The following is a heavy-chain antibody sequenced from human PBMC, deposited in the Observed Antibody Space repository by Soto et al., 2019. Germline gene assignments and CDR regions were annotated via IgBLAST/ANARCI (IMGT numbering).Heavy chain of an antibody. CDR1: GGSFSGYY. J-gene: IGHJ4*02. Sequence: QVQLQQWGAGLLKPSETLSLTCAVYGGSFSGYYWTWIRQPPGTGLEWIGEINHSGSTNYTPSLKSRVTISVDTSKNQFSLKLTSVTAADTAVYYCARDTITGLFDYWGQGTLVTVSS. CDR3: ARDTITGLFDY. V-gene: IGHV4-34*01. CDR2: INHSGST. D-gene: IGHD2-8*02.